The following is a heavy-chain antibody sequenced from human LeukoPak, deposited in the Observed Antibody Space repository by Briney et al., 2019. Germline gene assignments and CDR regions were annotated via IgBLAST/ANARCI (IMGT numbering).Heavy chain of an antibody. CDR3: ARGGAARLHFQN. CDR2: IYHSGST. Sequence: KPSETLSLTCTVSGGSISTYYWNWIRQPPGKGLEWIGYIYHSGSTNYNPSLQSRVTLSVDTSKNQFSLNLNSVTAADTAVYYCARGGAARLHFQNWGQGTLVTVSS. V-gene: IGHV4-59*01. J-gene: IGHJ1*01. D-gene: IGHD6-6*01. CDR1: GGSISTYY.